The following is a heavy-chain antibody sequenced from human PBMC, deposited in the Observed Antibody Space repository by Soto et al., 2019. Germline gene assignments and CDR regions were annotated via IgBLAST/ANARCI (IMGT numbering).Heavy chain of an antibody. J-gene: IGHJ4*02. Sequence: SGPNAGEPSQTLTLTCTFSGFSLSTSGINVGWIRQPPGKALEWLALIYWDDDKRFSPSLKTRLTITKDTSKNQVALTMTKMDPVDTATYYCAHRLDDISPFDYSGQATLVTVSS. D-gene: IGHD3-9*01. CDR1: GFSLSTSGIN. CDR3: AHRLDDISPFDY. CDR2: IYWDDDK. V-gene: IGHV2-5*02.